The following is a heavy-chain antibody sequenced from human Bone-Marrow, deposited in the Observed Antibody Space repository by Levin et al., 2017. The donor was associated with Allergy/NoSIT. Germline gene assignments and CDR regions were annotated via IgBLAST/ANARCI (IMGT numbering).Heavy chain of an antibody. Sequence: GGSLRLSCAASGFTFTSYAMTWVRQAPGKGLEWVSTVTGSGANKFYADSVRGRFTISRDNSKNTLYLQMNSLRAEDTAVYYCAKALDFPGLDGSSDYWGQGTRVTGSS. CDR3: AKALDFPGLDGSSDY. D-gene: IGHD3-3*01. CDR2: VTGSGANK. J-gene: IGHJ4*02. V-gene: IGHV3-23*01. CDR1: GFTFTSYA.